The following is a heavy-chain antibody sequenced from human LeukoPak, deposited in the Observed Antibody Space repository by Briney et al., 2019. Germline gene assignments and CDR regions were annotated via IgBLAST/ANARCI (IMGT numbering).Heavy chain of an antibody. CDR3: ARHLNNCGDDCYIFDY. V-gene: IGHV4-59*08. Sequence: PSETLSLTCTVSGGSIFSYYWSWIRQPPGKGLEWLGYIYYSGSTNYNPSLKSRVTISVDTSKNQFSLRVSSVTAADTAVYYCARHLNNCGDDCYIFDYWGQGTLVTVSS. D-gene: IGHD2-21*01. CDR2: IYYSGST. CDR1: GGSIFSYY. J-gene: IGHJ4*02.